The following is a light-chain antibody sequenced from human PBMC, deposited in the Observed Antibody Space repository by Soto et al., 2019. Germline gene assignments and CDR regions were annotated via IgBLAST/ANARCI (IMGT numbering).Light chain of an antibody. CDR2: TNN. V-gene: IGLV1-44*01. CDR3: CSYAGSYTFVV. CDR1: NSNIGTNT. J-gene: IGLJ2*01. Sequence: QSVLTQPPSASATPGQRVTISCSGSNSNIGTNTVNWYQQLPGTAPRLLIYTNNQRPSGVPQRFSGSKSGNTASLTISGLQAEDEADYYCCSYAGSYTFVVFGGGTKVTVL.